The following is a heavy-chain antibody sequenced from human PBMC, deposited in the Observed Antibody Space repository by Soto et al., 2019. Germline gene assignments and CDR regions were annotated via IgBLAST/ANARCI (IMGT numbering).Heavy chain of an antibody. D-gene: IGHD6-13*01. V-gene: IGHV3-23*01. J-gene: IGHJ4*02. CDR2: ISGSGGAI. CDR1: EFSFASYV. Sequence: PGASMRVPSTAYEFSFASYVMHRVRRTPGKGLEWVSGISGSGGAIYYVDSVKGRFTISRVNSKNTLYLEMNSLRAEDTAVYYCAQERQQLVRGYFESWGQRTLVTVS. CDR3: AQERQQLVRGYFES.